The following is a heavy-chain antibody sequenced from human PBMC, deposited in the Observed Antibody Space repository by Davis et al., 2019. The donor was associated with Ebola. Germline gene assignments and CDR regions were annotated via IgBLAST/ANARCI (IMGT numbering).Heavy chain of an antibody. CDR2: ISISNTI. J-gene: IGHJ3*02. CDR3: ARDRNYYDSSGYYHTDAFDI. CDR1: GFTFSSYN. V-gene: IGHV3-48*02. Sequence: GESLKISCAASGFTFSSYNMNWVRQAPGKGLEWISYISISNTIYYADSVKGRFTISRDNAKNSLYLQMNSLRDEDTAVYYCARDRNYYDSSGYYHTDAFDIWGQGTMVTVSS. D-gene: IGHD3-22*01.